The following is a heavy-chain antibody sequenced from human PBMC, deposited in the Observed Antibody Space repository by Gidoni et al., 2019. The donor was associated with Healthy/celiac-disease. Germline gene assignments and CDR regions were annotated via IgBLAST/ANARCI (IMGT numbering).Heavy chain of an antibody. CDR1: GYSFTSYC. D-gene: IGHD1-26*01. V-gene: IGHV5-51*01. Sequence: EVQLVQSGAEVKKPGESLKISCKGSGYSFTSYCTGWVPQMHGKGLEWMGIIYPGDAETRYSPSCQGQVTISADKSISTAYLQWSSLKASDTAMYYCARLLRSLPGGGGGSRGYYDGMDVWGQGTTVTVSS. CDR2: IYPGDAET. J-gene: IGHJ6*02. CDR3: ARLLRSLPGGGGGSRGYYDGMDV.